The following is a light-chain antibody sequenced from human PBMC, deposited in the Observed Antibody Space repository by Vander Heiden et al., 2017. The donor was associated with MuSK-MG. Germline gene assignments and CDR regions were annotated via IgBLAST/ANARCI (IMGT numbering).Light chain of an antibody. Sequence: SFGLTQPPEVSVLPGQTARVTCCGDALPKKYVYWYQQKPGQAPVLVIYKDNARPSGFPERFSGSSSGTTVTLTISGVQAEDEADYYCQSADSSGACVFGGGTKLTVL. CDR2: KDN. CDR3: QSADSSGACV. V-gene: IGLV3-25*03. J-gene: IGLJ3*02. CDR1: ALPKKY.